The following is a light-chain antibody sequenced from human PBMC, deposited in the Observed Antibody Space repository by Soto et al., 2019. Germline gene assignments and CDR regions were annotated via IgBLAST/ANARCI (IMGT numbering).Light chain of an antibody. J-gene: IGKJ4*01. CDR3: HQRSSWTLT. CDR2: DTY. Sequence: EIVFTQSPASLYLSPGERATLSCRASQNVSYFFAWYRQKPGQAPRIVIYDTYHRDTGLPPRFSGSGSGTEFTLTISSLEPEDSAVYYCHQRSSWTLTFGGGTKV. CDR1: QNVSYF. V-gene: IGKV3-11*01.